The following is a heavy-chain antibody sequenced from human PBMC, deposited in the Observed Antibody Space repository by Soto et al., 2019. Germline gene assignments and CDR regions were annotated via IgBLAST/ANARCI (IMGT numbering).Heavy chain of an antibody. V-gene: IGHV1-69*13. D-gene: IGHD3-22*01. CDR1: GGTFSSYA. Sequence: SVKVSCKASGGTFSSYAISWVRQAPGQGLEWMGGIIPIFGTANYAQKFQGRVTITADESTSTAYMELSSLRSEDTAVYYCARDRDRVYYYDSSGSQNYYGMDVWGQGTTVTVS. J-gene: IGHJ6*02. CDR3: ARDRDRVYYYDSSGSQNYYGMDV. CDR2: IIPIFGTA.